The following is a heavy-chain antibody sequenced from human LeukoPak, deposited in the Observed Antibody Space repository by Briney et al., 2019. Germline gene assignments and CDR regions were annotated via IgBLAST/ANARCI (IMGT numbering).Heavy chain of an antibody. Sequence: GGSLRLSCAASGFTFSSYAMHWVRQAPGKGLEWVAVISYDGSNKYYADSVKGRFTISGDNSRNTLFLQMNSLRAEGTAVYYCAHGAMYQLDYWGQGTLVTVSS. V-gene: IGHV3-30*04. D-gene: IGHD2-2*01. CDR1: GFTFSSYA. CDR2: ISYDGSNK. CDR3: AHGAMYQLDY. J-gene: IGHJ4*02.